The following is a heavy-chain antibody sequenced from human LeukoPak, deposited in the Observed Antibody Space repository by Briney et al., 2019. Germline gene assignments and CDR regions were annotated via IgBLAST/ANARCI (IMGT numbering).Heavy chain of an antibody. D-gene: IGHD4-23*01. Sequence: HPGRSLRLSCAASGFTFDDYAMHWVRQAPGKGLEWVSGISWNSGSIGYADSVKGRFTISRDNSKNTLYLQMNSLRAEDTAVYYCAKDLQGGHGGTGDAFDIWGQGTMVTVSS. CDR2: ISWNSGSI. V-gene: IGHV3-9*01. CDR1: GFTFDDYA. CDR3: AKDLQGGHGGTGDAFDI. J-gene: IGHJ3*02.